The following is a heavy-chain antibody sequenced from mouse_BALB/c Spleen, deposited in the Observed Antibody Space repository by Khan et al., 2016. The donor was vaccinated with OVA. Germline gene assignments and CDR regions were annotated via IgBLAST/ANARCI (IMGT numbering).Heavy chain of an antibody. J-gene: IGHJ3*01. D-gene: IGHD1-2*01. V-gene: IGHV2-6-7*01. CDR3: ARELRLGGFAY. CDR2: IWSDGST. Sequence: QVQLKELGPGLVAPSQSLSITCTVSGFSLTGYGVNWVRQPPGKDLEWLGMIWSDGSTDYNSALKSRLSINKDNSKSQVFLKMNSLQTDDTARYFCARELRLGGFAYWGQGNLVTVST. CDR1: GFSLTGYG.